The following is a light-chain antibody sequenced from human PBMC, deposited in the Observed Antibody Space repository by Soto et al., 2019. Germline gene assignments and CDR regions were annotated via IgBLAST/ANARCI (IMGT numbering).Light chain of an antibody. CDR2: NVS. V-gene: IGKV2-30*01. Sequence: VLTQSPLSFSLTALQPSSISCRTIRSLVFRDGNTYLHWFQQRPGQSPRRLIENVSNRDSGVPDRFTGSGSGTDFTLEISRVEAEDVGMYYCMHSIDWPWTFGQGTKVDI. CDR3: MHSIDWPWT. J-gene: IGKJ1*01. CDR1: RSLVFRDGNTY.